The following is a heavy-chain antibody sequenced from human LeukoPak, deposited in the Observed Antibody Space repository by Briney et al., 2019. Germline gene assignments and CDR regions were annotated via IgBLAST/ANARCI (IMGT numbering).Heavy chain of an antibody. D-gene: IGHD5-18*01. V-gene: IGHV3-7*01. CDR2: IKKDGRDT. CDR1: GFTFSRFW. J-gene: IGHJ4*02. Sequence: PGGSLRLSCAASGFTFSRFWMSWVRQAPGKGLEWVANIKKDGRDTYYVDSVKGRFTISRDNAKNSLYLQMNSLRAEDTALYYCARDSTGYGYEEWNWGQGTLVTVSS. CDR3: ARDSTGYGYEEWN.